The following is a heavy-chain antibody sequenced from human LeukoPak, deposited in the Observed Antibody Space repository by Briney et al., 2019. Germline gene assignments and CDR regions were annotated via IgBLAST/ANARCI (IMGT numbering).Heavy chain of an antibody. D-gene: IGHD3-10*01. Sequence: PGGSLRLSCAASGFTFSSYWMHWVRQAPGKGLVWVSLISWDGGSTYYADSVKGRFTISRDNSKNSLYLQMNSLRTEDTALYYCAKSMVSGSSHWYFDLWGRGTLVTVSS. V-gene: IGHV3-43*01. CDR3: AKSMVSGSSHWYFDL. CDR1: GFTFSSYW. CDR2: ISWDGGST. J-gene: IGHJ2*01.